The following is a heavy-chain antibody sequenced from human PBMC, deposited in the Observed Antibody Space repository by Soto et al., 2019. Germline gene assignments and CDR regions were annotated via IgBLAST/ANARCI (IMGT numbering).Heavy chain of an antibody. V-gene: IGHV3-21*06. CDR1: WFTFTRYS. Sequence: GGSLRLSCAASWFTFTRYSMNWVRQAPGKGLEWVSSISSTTNYIYYGDSMKGRFTISRDNAKNSLYLEMNSLRAEDTAVYYCARESEDLTSNFDYWGQGTLVTVS. J-gene: IGHJ4*02. CDR2: ISSTTNYI. CDR3: ARESEDLTSNFDY.